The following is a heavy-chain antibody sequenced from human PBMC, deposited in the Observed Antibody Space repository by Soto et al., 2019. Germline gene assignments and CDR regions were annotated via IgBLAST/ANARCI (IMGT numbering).Heavy chain of an antibody. Sequence: ALVLFFFKASGYTLHNSAINLVPQAPGPCLGWMGWMNPDSGHPAYAQKFQGRVTLTTSTSTSTVYREMRSLGSEDTAVYYCARRPHCSGGSCYYGLDNWGQGNRVTASS. V-gene: IGHV1-8*01. CDR1: GYTLHNSA. CDR3: ARRPHCSGGSCYYGLDN. D-gene: IGHD2-15*01. J-gene: IGHJ4*02. CDR2: MNPDSGHP.